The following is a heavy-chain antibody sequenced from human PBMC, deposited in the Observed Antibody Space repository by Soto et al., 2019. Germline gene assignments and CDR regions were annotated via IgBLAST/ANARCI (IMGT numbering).Heavy chain of an antibody. Sequence: QITLKESGPTLVKPTQTLTLTCTLSGFSLTTSGVSTGWIRQPPGKAPEWLALIHWNDDKEYSPSLKSRLTITRDTSKNQVVLTMTNMDPVDTATYYCTQRQDTSTGPIYWGQGTQVTVSS. CDR2: IHWNDDK. CDR1: GFSLTTSGVS. D-gene: IGHD2-2*01. CDR3: TQRQDTSTGPIY. J-gene: IGHJ4*02. V-gene: IGHV2-5*01.